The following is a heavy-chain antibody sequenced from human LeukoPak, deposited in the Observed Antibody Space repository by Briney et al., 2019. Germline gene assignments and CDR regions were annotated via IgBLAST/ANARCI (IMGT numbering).Heavy chain of an antibody. V-gene: IGHV3-33*06. J-gene: IGHJ4*02. CDR3: AKGMGKGDFDY. CDR2: IWYDGSNR. D-gene: IGHD7-27*01. Sequence: SGGSLRLSCAASGFSFSDYGIHWVRQAPGKGLEWVAIIWYDGSNRYYADSVKGRFTISRDNSKNTLYLQMNSLRAEDTAVYYCAKGMGKGDFDYWGQGTLVTVSS. CDR1: GFSFSDYG.